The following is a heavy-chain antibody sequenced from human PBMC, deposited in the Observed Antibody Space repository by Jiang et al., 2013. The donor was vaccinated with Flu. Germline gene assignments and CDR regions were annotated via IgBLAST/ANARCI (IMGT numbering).Heavy chain of an antibody. J-gene: IGHJ4*02. V-gene: IGHV6-1*01. D-gene: IGHD6-19*01. Sequence: GRTYYRSKWYNDYAVSVKSRITINPDTSKNQFSLQLNSVTPEDTAVYYCARAPYSSGWYFDYWGQGTLVTVSS. CDR3: ARAPYSSGWYFDY. CDR2: TYYRSKWYN.